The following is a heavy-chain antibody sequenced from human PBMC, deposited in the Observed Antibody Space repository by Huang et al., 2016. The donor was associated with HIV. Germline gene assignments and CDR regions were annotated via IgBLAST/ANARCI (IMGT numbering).Heavy chain of an antibody. D-gene: IGHD3-22*01. J-gene: IGHJ4*02. CDR3: VRDPRIQSWLNYFDY. V-gene: IGHV3-74*01. Sequence: EVQLVESGGGLVQPGGSLRLSCAASGFTFSSYWMHWVRHAPGKGLVWVSRSNSDGSSSGYADSVKGRFTISRDNAKNTLYLQMNSLRAEDTAVYYCVRDPRIQSWLNYFDYWGQGTLVSVSS. CDR1: GFTFSSYW. CDR2: SNSDGSSS.